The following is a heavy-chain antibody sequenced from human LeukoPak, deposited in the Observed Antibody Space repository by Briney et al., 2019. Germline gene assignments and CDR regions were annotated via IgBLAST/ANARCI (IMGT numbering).Heavy chain of an antibody. J-gene: IGHJ5*02. CDR2: INSDGTST. V-gene: IGHV3-74*01. CDR3: VKVGSDSGSYYDS. CDR1: GFALRTYW. D-gene: IGHD3-10*01. Sequence: GGSLRLSCAASGFALRTYWMHWVRQAPGKGLVWVSLINSDGTSTIYADSVRGRFTMSRDNAKNTLYLQMNSLRAEDSAVYYCVKVGSDSGSYYDSWGQGTLVTVSS.